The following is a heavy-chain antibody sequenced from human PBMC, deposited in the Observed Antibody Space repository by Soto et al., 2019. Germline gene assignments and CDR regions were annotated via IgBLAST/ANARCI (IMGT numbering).Heavy chain of an antibody. D-gene: IGHD2-2*01. CDR3: ARACSSTSCYDVFDY. V-gene: IGHV4-4*07. CDR1: GFSSSGSY. CDR2: IYASGST. Sequence: SDTLCLTCTVSGFSSSGSYWSWIRQPAGKGLEWIGRIYASGSTNYNPSLKSRVTMSVDTSKNQFSLKLRSVTAADTAVYYCARACSSTSCYDVFDYWGQGTLVTVSS. J-gene: IGHJ4*02.